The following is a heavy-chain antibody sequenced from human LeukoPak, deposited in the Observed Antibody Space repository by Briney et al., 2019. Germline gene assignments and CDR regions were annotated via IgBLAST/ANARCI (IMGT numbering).Heavy chain of an antibody. CDR1: GFTFSSYA. D-gene: IGHD1-26*01. V-gene: IGHV3-30*04. CDR2: LASDGKVT. J-gene: IGHJ3*01. Sequence: GGPLRLSCAASGFTFSSYAMHWVRQAPGKGLAWVAVLASDGKVTYYADSVKGRFTISRDNSKNTLYLQMNTLRGEDTAIYYCARERCVVGACGAFDVWGQGTMATVSS. CDR3: ARERCVVGACGAFDV.